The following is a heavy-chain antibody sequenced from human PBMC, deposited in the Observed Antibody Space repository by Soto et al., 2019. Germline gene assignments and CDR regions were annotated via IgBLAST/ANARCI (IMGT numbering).Heavy chain of an antibody. CDR2: IYYSGST. CDR3: ARGERGQYYDILTGYSKPAYYYYYMDV. Sequence: SETLSLTCTVSGGSISSYYWSWIRQPPGKGLEWIGYIYYSGSTNYNPSLKSRVTISVDTSKNQFSLKLSSVTAADTAVYYCARGERGQYYDILTGYSKPAYYYYYMDVWGKGTTVTVSS. D-gene: IGHD3-9*01. CDR1: GGSISSYY. J-gene: IGHJ6*03. V-gene: IGHV4-59*01.